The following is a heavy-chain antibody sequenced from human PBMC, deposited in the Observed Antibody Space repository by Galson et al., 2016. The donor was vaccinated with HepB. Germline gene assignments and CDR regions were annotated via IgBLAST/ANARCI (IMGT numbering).Heavy chain of an antibody. J-gene: IGHJ2*01. CDR3: ARRIPAPGTRSGYFDL. Sequence: SETLSLTCAVSGDSIIRNDWWSCVRQPPGKGLEWIGEIYHSGDTNYNPSLKSRLSISVDKSKNHFSFKLTSVTAADTAVYFCARRIPAPGTRSGYFDLWGRGTLVTVSS. D-gene: IGHD2-15*01. V-gene: IGHV4-4*02. CDR1: GDSIIRNDW. CDR2: IYHSGDT.